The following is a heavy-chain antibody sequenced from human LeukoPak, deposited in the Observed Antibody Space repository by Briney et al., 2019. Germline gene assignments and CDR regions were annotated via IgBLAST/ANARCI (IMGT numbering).Heavy chain of an antibody. Sequence: SETLSLTCTVSGGFISSYYWSWIRQPPGKGLEWIGYIYYSGSTNYDPSLKSRVTISVDTSKNQFSLKLSSVTAADTAVYYCARHSPNYYDSSGYYYYFDYWGQGTLVTVSS. CDR1: GGFISSYY. J-gene: IGHJ4*02. CDR2: IYYSGST. CDR3: ARHSPNYYDSSGYYYYFDY. V-gene: IGHV4-59*08. D-gene: IGHD3-22*01.